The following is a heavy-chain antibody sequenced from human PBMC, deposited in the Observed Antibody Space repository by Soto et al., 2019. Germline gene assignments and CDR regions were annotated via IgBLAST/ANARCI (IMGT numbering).Heavy chain of an antibody. CDR2: IIPMFGTT. J-gene: IGHJ4*02. CDR1: GGTFSSYA. D-gene: IGHD1-26*01. V-gene: IGHV1-69*12. Sequence: QVQLVQSGAVVKKPGSSVKVSCKASGGTFSSYAIHWVRQAPGPGLEWMGGIIPMFGTTTYAQKFQGRVTIPADESTSTVYMELTGLTSEDTAVYYCGRDGAGMGATFDYWGQGTLVTVSS. CDR3: GRDGAGMGATFDY.